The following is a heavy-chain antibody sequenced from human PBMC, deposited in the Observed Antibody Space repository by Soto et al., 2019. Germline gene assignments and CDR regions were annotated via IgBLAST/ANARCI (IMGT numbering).Heavy chain of an antibody. CDR1: GYTLTELS. J-gene: IGHJ5*02. Sequence: ASVKVSCKVSGYTLTELSMHWVRQAPGKGLEWMGGFDPEDGETIYAQKFQGGVTMTEDTSTDTAYMELSSLRSEDTAVYYCARDSHDYNWFDPWGQGTLVTVSS. CDR3: ARDSHDYNWFDP. CDR2: FDPEDGET. V-gene: IGHV1-24*01. D-gene: IGHD1-1*01.